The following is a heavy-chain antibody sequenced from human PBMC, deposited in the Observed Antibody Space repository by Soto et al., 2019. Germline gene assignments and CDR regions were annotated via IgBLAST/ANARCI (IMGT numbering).Heavy chain of an antibody. V-gene: IGHV3-23*01. Sequence: LRLSCAASGFTFSTYPMTWVRQAPGKGLEWVSSIHGSGETTYYAESVKGRFIISRDNSKNTLYLQMDSLRVDDTAVYFCARRSSGSYYAAFDVWGQGTVVTVSS. CDR3: ARRSSGSYYAAFDV. CDR2: IHGSGETT. D-gene: IGHD1-26*01. CDR1: GFTFSTYP. J-gene: IGHJ3*01.